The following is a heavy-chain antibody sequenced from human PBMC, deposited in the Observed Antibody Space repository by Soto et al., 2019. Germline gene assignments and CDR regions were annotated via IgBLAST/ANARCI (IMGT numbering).Heavy chain of an antibody. V-gene: IGHV3-23*01. Sequence: LRLSCAASGFTFSTYPMTWVRQAPGKGLEWVSSIHGSGETTYYAESVKGRFIISRDNSKNTLYLQMDSLRVDDTAVYFCARRSSGSYYAAFDVWGQGTVVTVSS. CDR3: ARRSSGSYYAAFDV. CDR2: IHGSGETT. D-gene: IGHD1-26*01. CDR1: GFTFSTYP. J-gene: IGHJ3*01.